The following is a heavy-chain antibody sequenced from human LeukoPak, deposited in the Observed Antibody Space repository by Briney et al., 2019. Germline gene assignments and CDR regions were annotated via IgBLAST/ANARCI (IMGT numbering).Heavy chain of an antibody. CDR2: IRSKTNGGTT. D-gene: IGHD6-19*01. V-gene: IGHV3-49*03. CDR3: TKDQVAHSSGWYSRSDY. CDR1: GFTSGDYA. Sequence: GRSLRLSCTASGFTSGDYAMSWFRPAPGRGLEWVCFIRSKTNGGTTEYAASVKGRFTISRDDSKSIAYLQMNGLRTEDTAVYYCTKDQVAHSSGWYSRSDYWGQGTLVTVSS. J-gene: IGHJ4*02.